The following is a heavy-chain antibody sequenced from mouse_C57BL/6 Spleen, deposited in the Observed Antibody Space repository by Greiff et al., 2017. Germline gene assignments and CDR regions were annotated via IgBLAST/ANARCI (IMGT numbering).Heavy chain of an antibody. CDR2: ILPGSGST. D-gene: IGHD2-4*01. CDR1: GYTFTGYW. Sequence: QVQLKQSGAELMKPGASVKLSCKATGYTFTGYWIEWVKQRPGHGLEWIGEILPGSGSTNYNEKFKGKATFTADTSSNTAYMQLSSLTTEDSAIYYCARGPYDYDAPYWYFDVWAQGPRSPSPQ. V-gene: IGHV1-9*01. J-gene: IGHJ1*03. CDR3: ARGPYDYDAPYWYFDV.